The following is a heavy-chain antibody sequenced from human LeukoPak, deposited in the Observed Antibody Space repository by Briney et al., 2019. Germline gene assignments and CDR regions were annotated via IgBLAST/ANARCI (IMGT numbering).Heavy chain of an antibody. Sequence: SETLSLTCAVYGGSFSGYYWSWIRQPPGKGLEWIGEINHSGSTNYNPSLKSRVTISVDTSKKELSLRLTSVTAADTAVYYCTRVWGGLARGAFDFWGHGTMVTVSS. V-gene: IGHV4-34*01. CDR2: INHSGST. D-gene: IGHD3/OR15-3a*01. J-gene: IGHJ3*01. CDR3: TRVWGGLARGAFDF. CDR1: GGSFSGYY.